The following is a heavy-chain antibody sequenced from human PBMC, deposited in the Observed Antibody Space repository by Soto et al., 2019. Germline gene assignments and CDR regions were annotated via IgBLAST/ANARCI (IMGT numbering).Heavy chain of an antibody. V-gene: IGHV3-21*01. CDR1: GFTFRGYA. CDR2: ISSTSTYT. Sequence: GGSLRLSCAASGFTFRGYAMNWVRQTQEKGLEWVSSISSTSTYTHYADSVKGRFTISRDNANNSLFLQMNSLRAEDTAIYYCARYLALAGNYWGQGALVTVSS. CDR3: ARYLALAGNY. J-gene: IGHJ4*02. D-gene: IGHD6-19*01.